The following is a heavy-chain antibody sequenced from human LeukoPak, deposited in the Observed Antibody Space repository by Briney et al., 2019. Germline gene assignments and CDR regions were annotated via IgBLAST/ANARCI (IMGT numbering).Heavy chain of an antibody. D-gene: IGHD3-10*01. Sequence: ASVKVSCKASGFTFTAYYMHWVRQAPGQGLEWMGWISAYNGNTNYAQKLQGRVTMTTDTSTSTAYMELRSLRSDDTAVYYCARVLLWFGDYYFDYWGQGTLVTVSS. J-gene: IGHJ4*02. CDR1: GFTFTAYY. CDR3: ARVLLWFGDYYFDY. CDR2: ISAYNGNT. V-gene: IGHV1-18*04.